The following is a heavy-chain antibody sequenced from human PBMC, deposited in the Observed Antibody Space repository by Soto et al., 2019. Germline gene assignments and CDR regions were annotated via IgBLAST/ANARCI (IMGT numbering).Heavy chain of an antibody. D-gene: IGHD6-13*01. V-gene: IGHV3-23*01. Sequence: EVQLLESGGGLVQPGGSLRLSCAASGFTFSSYAMSWVRQAPGKGLEWVSAISGSGGSTYYADSVKGRFTISRDNSKNTLYLQMKSLRDEDTAVYYCAKAQGGSIWYGGGFDYWGQGTLVTVSS. CDR3: AKAQGGSIWYGGGFDY. J-gene: IGHJ4*02. CDR2: ISGSGGST. CDR1: GFTFSSYA.